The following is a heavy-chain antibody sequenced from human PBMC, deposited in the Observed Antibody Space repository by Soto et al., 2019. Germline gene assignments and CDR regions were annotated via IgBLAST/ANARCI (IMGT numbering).Heavy chain of an antibody. CDR3: ARVNDGDYFDY. CDR1: GFTFSSYW. D-gene: IGHD1-1*01. Sequence: GGSLRLSCAASGFTFSSYWMSWVRQAPGKGLEWVANIKRTGSEKYYVDSVKGRFTISRDNAKNSLYLQMNSLRAEDTAVYYCARVNDGDYFDYWGQGTLVTVSS. CDR2: IKRTGSEK. V-gene: IGHV3-7*03. J-gene: IGHJ4*02.